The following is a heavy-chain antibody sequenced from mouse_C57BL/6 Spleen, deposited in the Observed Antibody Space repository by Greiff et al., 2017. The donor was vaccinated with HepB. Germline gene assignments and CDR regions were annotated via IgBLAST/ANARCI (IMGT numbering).Heavy chain of an antibody. Sequence: VQLQQSGAELARPGASVKMSCKASGYTFTSYTMHWVKQRPGQGLEWIGYINPSSGCTKYNQKFKDKATLTADKSSSTAYMQLSSLTSEDSAVYYVAREGIIDYGNLYAMDYWGQGTSVTVSS. CDR2: INPSSGCT. J-gene: IGHJ4*01. CDR3: AREGIIDYGNLYAMDY. V-gene: IGHV1-4*01. CDR1: GYTFTSYT. D-gene: IGHD2-1*01.